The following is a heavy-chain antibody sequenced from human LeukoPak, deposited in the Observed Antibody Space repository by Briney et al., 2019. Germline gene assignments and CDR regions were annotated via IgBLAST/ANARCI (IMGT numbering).Heavy chain of an antibody. CDR1: GGSISSDY. Sequence: SETLSLTCTVSGGSISSDYWSWIRQSPGKGLEWIGYIYYSGTTSYNPSLRSRVTISLDTSKNRFSLKLSSVTAADTAMYYCARSYSSSDHYYYYGMDVWGQGTTVTVSS. D-gene: IGHD6-13*01. CDR3: ARSYSSSDHYYYYGMDV. CDR2: IYYSGTT. J-gene: IGHJ6*02. V-gene: IGHV4-59*08.